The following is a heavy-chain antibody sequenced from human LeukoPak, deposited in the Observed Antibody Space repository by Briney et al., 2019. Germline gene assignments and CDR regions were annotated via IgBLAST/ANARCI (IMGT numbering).Heavy chain of an antibody. CDR1: GFTFSSYG. Sequence: GRSLRLSCAASGFTFSSYGMHWVRQAPGKGLEWVAVIWYDGSNKYYADSVKGRFTISRDNSKNTLYLQMNSLRAEDRAVYYCASGSSGYPPYWGQGTLVTVSS. D-gene: IGHD3-22*01. V-gene: IGHV3-33*01. J-gene: IGHJ4*02. CDR3: ASGSSGYPPY. CDR2: IWYDGSNK.